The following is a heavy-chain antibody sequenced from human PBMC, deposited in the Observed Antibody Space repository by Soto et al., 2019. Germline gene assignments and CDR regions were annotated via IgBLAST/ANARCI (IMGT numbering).Heavy chain of an antibody. D-gene: IGHD2-15*01. CDR2: ISSSGSTI. CDR3: ARGSPHIVVVVAATHLWFDP. J-gene: IGHJ5*02. V-gene: IGHV3-48*03. Sequence: GGSLRLSCAASGFTFSSYEMNWVRQAPGKGLEWVSYISSSGSTIYYADSVKDRFTISRDNAKNSLYLQMNSLRAEDTAVYYCARGSPHIVVVVAATHLWFDPWGQGTLVTVSS. CDR1: GFTFSSYE.